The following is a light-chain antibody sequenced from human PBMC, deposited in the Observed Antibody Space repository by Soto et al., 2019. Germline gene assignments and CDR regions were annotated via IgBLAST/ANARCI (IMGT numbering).Light chain of an antibody. CDR2: KAS. Sequence: DIQMTQSPSTLSASVGDRVTITCRASQSISSWLAWYQQKPGKAPKLLIYKASSLESGVPSRLSGSGSGTEFTLTISSLQPDDFATYYCQQYNSYSPYTFGQGTKVDIK. V-gene: IGKV1-5*03. CDR3: QQYNSYSPYT. J-gene: IGKJ2*01. CDR1: QSISSW.